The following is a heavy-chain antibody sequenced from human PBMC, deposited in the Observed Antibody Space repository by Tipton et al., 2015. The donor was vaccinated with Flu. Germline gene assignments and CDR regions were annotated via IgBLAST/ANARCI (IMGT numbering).Heavy chain of an antibody. D-gene: IGHD2-15*01. V-gene: IGHV4-39*07. CDR1: GASIYSSSYY. CDR3: ARDLLPRDGFDI. Sequence: TLSLTCTVSGASIYSSSYYWGWIRQPPGKGLEWIGSIFYSGSTYYNPSLKSRVSISLHTSENQFSLNLSSVTAADKAVYYCARDLLPRDGFDIWGQGTMVTFSS. CDR2: IFYSGST. J-gene: IGHJ3*02.